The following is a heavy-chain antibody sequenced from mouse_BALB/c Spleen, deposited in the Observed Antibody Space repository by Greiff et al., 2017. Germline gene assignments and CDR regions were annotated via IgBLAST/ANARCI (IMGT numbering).Heavy chain of an antibody. CDR3: ARSYGSSWYFDV. V-gene: IGHV14-1*02. J-gene: IGHJ1*01. D-gene: IGHD1-1*01. Sequence: EVQLQQSGAELVRPGALVKLSCKASGFNIKDYYMHWVKQRPEQGLEWIGWIDPENGNTIYDPKFQGKASITADTSSNTAYLQLSSLTSEDTAVYYCARSYGSSWYFDVWGAGTTVTVSS. CDR2: IDPENGNT. CDR1: GFNIKDYY.